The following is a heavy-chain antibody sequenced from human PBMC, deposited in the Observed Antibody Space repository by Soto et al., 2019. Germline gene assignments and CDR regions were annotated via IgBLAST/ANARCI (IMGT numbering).Heavy chain of an antibody. Sequence: QVQLVQSGAEVKKPGSSVKVSCKASGGTFSSYAISWVRQAPEQGLEWMGGIIPIFGTANYAQKFQGRVTITADESTSTAYMELSSLRSEDTAVYYCARDPYYYGSGNNWFDPWGQGTLVTVSS. CDR2: IIPIFGTA. V-gene: IGHV1-69*12. D-gene: IGHD3-10*01. CDR3: ARDPYYYGSGNNWFDP. J-gene: IGHJ5*02. CDR1: GGTFSSYA.